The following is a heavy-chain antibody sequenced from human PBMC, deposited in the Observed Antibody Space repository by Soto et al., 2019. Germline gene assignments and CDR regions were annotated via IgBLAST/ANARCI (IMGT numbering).Heavy chain of an antibody. Sequence: GGSLRLSCAASGFTFSTYPMNWVRQAPGKGLEWVSGISGSGISTYYTDSVKGRFTISRDNSKNTVFLQMNSLRDEDTAVYYCVKPPVITASYYYYDMDVWGQGTTVTVSS. CDR1: GFTFSTYP. D-gene: IGHD4-4*01. V-gene: IGHV3-23*01. CDR2: ISGSGIST. CDR3: VKPPVITASYYYYDMDV. J-gene: IGHJ6*02.